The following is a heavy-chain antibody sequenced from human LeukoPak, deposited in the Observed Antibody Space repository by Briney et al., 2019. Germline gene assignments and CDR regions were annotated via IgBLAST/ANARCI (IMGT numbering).Heavy chain of an antibody. CDR3: ASAYDSSGYWKYAFGI. D-gene: IGHD3-22*01. V-gene: IGHV4-59*11. J-gene: IGHJ3*02. CDR1: GDSINSLDL. CDR2: IYYSGST. Sequence: PSETLSLTCTVSGDSINSLDLWSWVRQPPGKGLEWIGYIYYSGSTNYNPSLKSRVTISVDTSKNQFSLKLSSVTVADTAVYYCASAYDSSGYWKYAFGIWGQGTMVTVSS.